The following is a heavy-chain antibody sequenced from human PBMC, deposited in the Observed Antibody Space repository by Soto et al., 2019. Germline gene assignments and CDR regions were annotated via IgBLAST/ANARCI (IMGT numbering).Heavy chain of an antibody. CDR3: ARSPPYYYDSSGKTFDY. Sequence: XSLKVSCKASVYTFTGYYMHWVRQAPGQGLEWMGWINPSSGGTNYAQKFQGRVTMTRDTSISTAYMELSRLRSDDTAVYYCARSPPYYYDSSGKTFDYWGQGTLVTASS. J-gene: IGHJ4*02. CDR2: INPSSGGT. D-gene: IGHD3-22*01. V-gene: IGHV1-2*02. CDR1: VYTFTGYY.